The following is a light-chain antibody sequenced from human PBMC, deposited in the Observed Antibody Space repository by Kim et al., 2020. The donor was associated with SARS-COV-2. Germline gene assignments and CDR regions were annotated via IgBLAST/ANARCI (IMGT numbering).Light chain of an antibody. J-gene: IGKJ3*01. CDR3: QQSYITPFT. Sequence: DIQMTQSPSTLSASVGDRVTITCRTTQSISSHLNWYQQKPGRAPKLLMSAASTLQGGVPSRFSGSGSETDFTLTISSLQPEDFATYFCQQSYITPFTFGPGTKVEIK. CDR1: QSISSH. V-gene: IGKV1-39*01. CDR2: AAS.